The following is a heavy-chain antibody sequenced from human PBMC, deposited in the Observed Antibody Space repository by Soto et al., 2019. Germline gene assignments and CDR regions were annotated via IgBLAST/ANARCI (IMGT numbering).Heavy chain of an antibody. CDR3: ARDPEKFGDYVGYFDY. D-gene: IGHD4-17*01. CDR2: IWYDGSNK. Sequence: QVQLVESGGGVVQPGRSLRLSCAASGFTFSSYGMHWVRQAPGKGLEWVAVIWYDGSNKYYADSVKGRFTISRDNSKNTLYLQMNSLRAEDTAVYYCARDPEKFGDYVGYFDYWGQGTLVTVSS. V-gene: IGHV3-33*01. CDR1: GFTFSSYG. J-gene: IGHJ4*02.